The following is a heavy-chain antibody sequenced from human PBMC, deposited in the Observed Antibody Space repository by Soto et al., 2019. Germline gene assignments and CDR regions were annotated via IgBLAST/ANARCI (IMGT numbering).Heavy chain of an antibody. CDR3: ARRYGRYFVY. Sequence: SETLSLTCSVSGGSISSYYWSWIRQPPGKGLEWIGYIYYSGSTNYNPSLKSRVTISVDTSKNQFSLKLSSVTAADTAVYYCARRYGRYFVYWDQGTLVTVSS. J-gene: IGHJ4*02. CDR2: IYYSGST. D-gene: IGHD4-17*01. V-gene: IGHV4-59*08. CDR1: GGSISSYY.